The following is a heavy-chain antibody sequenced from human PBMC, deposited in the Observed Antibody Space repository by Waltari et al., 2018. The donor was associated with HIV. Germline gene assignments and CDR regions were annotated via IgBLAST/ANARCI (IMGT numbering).Heavy chain of an antibody. V-gene: IGHV4-59*01. J-gene: IGHJ5*02. D-gene: IGHD3-3*01. Sequence: QVQLQESGPGLVKPSETLSLTCSVSGGSFISYHWTWIRQPPGKGLGWIGYIYYTGRTNCNPSLKSRVTISVDTYKNQFSLRLRSVTAADTAVYYCARGLFGVGSNWFDPWGQGILVTVSS. CDR1: GGSFISYH. CDR2: IYYTGRT. CDR3: ARGLFGVGSNWFDP.